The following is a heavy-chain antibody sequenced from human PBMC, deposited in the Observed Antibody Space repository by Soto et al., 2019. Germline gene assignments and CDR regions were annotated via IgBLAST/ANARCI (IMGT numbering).Heavy chain of an antibody. J-gene: IGHJ4*02. D-gene: IGHD3-9*01. Sequence: GASVKASCNASRDTSAGYYIHWVRQSPGQGLGWTGWINPNSGGTNYAQKFQGRVTMTRDTSISTAYMELSRLRSDDTAVYYCANFDYSNYFDYWGQGTLVTVSS. V-gene: IGHV1-2*02. CDR3: ANFDYSNYFDY. CDR2: INPNSGGT. CDR1: RDTSAGYY.